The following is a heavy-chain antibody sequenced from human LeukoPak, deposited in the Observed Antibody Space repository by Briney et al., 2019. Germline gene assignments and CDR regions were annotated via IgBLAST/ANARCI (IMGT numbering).Heavy chain of an antibody. D-gene: IGHD3-3*01. Sequence: GGSLRLSCAASGFTFSSYAMSWVRQAPGKGLEWVSAISGSGGSTYYADSVKGRFTISRDNSKNTLYLQMNSLRAKATAVYYCAKSPGYDFWSGYYVFNSWGQGTLVTVSS. V-gene: IGHV3-23*01. CDR2: ISGSGGST. J-gene: IGHJ4*02. CDR3: AKSPGYDFWSGYYVFNS. CDR1: GFTFSSYA.